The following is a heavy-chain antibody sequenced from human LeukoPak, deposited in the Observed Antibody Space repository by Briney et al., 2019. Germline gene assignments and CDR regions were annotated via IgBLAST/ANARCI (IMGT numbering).Heavy chain of an antibody. CDR2: IYYTGST. J-gene: IGHJ3*02. V-gene: IGHV4-31*03. Sequence: PSETLPLTCTVSGGSISSGDYYWSWIRQHPGKGLEWIGYIYYTGSTNYNPSLKSRLTISLDTSKNQFSLKLTSVTAADTAVYYRVRDVFDDAFDIWGQGTMVTVSS. D-gene: IGHD3-10*02. CDR1: GGSISSGDYY. CDR3: VRDVFDDAFDI.